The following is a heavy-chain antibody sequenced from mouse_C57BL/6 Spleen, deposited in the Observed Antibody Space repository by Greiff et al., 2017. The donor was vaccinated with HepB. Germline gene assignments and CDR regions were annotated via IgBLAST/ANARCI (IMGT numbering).Heavy chain of an antibody. V-gene: IGHV5-17*01. D-gene: IGHD2-3*01. Sequence: EVQVVESGGGLVKPGGSLKLSCAASGFTFSDYGMHWVRQAPEKGLEWVAYISSGSSTIYYADTVKGRFTISRDNAKNTLFLQMTSLRSEDTAMYYCARDDGSSWLAYWGQGTLVTVSA. CDR2: ISSGSSTI. J-gene: IGHJ3*01. CDR3: ARDDGSSWLAY. CDR1: GFTFSDYG.